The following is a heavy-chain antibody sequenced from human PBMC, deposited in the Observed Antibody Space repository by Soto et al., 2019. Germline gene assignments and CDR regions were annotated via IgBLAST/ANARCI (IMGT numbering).Heavy chain of an antibody. CDR1: GFTFSDYY. CDR3: ARDSSIVPRPFDY. Sequence: GGSLRLSCAASGFTFSDYYMSWIRQVPGKGLEWVSYISGSSSYAIYTESVKGRFTISRNNAKNSLYLQMNSLRAADTAIYYCARDSSIVPRPFDYWGQGTLVTVSS. D-gene: IGHD6-6*01. CDR2: ISGSSSYA. J-gene: IGHJ4*02. V-gene: IGHV3-11*06.